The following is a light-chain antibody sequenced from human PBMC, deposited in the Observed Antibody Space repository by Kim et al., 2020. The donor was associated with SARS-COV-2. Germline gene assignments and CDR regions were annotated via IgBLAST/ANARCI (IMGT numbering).Light chain of an antibody. CDR2: GAS. V-gene: IGKV3-20*01. J-gene: IGKJ1*01. Sequence: EIVLTQSPGTLSLAPGERATLSCRASQSVSSSYLAWYQQKPGQAPRLLIYGASSRATGIPDRFSGSGSGTDFTLTISRLEPEDFAVYYCQQYGSSPQGTFGKGPRWISN. CDR3: QQYGSSPQGT. CDR1: QSVSSSY.